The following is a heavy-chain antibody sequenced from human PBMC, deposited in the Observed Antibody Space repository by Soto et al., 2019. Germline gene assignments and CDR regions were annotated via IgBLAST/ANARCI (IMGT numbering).Heavy chain of an antibody. CDR1: GGSISSSSYY. V-gene: IGHV4-39*01. D-gene: IGHD1-7*01. Sequence: QLQLQESGPGLVKPSETLSLTCTVSGGSISSSSYYWGWIRQPPGKGLEWIGSLYYSGSTYYNPSLKSRVTISVDTSKNQFSLKLSSVTATDTAMYYCARPIEDSWNYDAFDIWGQGTMVTVSS. CDR2: LYYSGST. CDR3: ARPIEDSWNYDAFDI. J-gene: IGHJ3*02.